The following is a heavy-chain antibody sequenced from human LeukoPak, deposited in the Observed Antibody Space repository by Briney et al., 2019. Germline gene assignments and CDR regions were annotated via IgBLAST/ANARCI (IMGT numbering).Heavy chain of an antibody. CDR1: GFTFTNYW. CDR3: ARRVGGGSNMDV. J-gene: IGHJ6*04. D-gene: IGHD2-15*01. CDR2: IKPDGSDK. Sequence: GGSLRLSCAASGFTFTNYWMTWVRQAPGKGLEWVANIKPDGSDKNYVDSVKGRFTISRDNAKNSLYLQMNSLRAEDTAMYYCARRVGGGSNMDVWGEGTTVTVSS. V-gene: IGHV3-7*03.